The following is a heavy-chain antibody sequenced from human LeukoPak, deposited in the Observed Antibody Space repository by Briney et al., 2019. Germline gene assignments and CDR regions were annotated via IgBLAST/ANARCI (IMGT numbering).Heavy chain of an antibody. CDR3: ARASVGGRDLVNWFDP. V-gene: IGHV1-2*06. D-gene: IGHD2-15*01. Sequence: ASVKVSCKASGYTFTGCYMHWVRQAPGQGLEWMGRINPNSGGTNYAQKFQGRVTMTRDTSISTAYMELSRLRSDDTAVYYCARASVGGRDLVNWFDPWGQRTLGTVSS. CDR1: GYTFTGCY. J-gene: IGHJ5*02. CDR2: INPNSGGT.